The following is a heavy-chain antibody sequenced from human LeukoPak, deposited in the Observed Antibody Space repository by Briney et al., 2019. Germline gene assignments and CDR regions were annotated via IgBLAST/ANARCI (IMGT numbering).Heavy chain of an antibody. J-gene: IGHJ5*02. CDR1: GFTFGNYA. V-gene: IGHV3-23*01. Sequence: PGGSLRLSCAASGFTFGNYAMTWVRQAPGKGLEWVSVISGSGSSIYCADSVKGRFSISRDNSKNTLYLQMNSLRAEDMAVYYCAKNRCSGGSCYSGESSWGQGTLVTVSS. D-gene: IGHD2-15*01. CDR3: AKNRCSGGSCYSGESS. CDR2: ISGSGSSI.